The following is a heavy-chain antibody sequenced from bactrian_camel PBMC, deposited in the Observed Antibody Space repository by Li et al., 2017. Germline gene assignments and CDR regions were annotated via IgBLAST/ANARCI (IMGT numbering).Heavy chain of an antibody. CDR2: ISPGSGRR. V-gene: IGHV3S54*01. CDR1: GSIVSTMC. CDR3: AEGRGSRGEHCYSLNY. Sequence: HVQLVESGRGSVQAGRSLRLSCASSGSIVSTMCMGWVRQAPGKEREGVAAISPGSGRRWYGDSVKGRFTISQDSARNTVYLQMNNLQPEDTATYYCAEGRGSRGEHCYSLNYWGQGTQVTVS. D-gene: IGHD6*01. J-gene: IGHJ4*01.